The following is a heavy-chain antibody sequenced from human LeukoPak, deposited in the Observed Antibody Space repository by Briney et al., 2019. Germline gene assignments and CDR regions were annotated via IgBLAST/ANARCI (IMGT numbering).Heavy chain of an antibody. CDR1: VGTFSSYA. J-gene: IGHJ4*02. D-gene: IGHD2-21*02. Sequence: ASVKVSCKPSVGTFSSYAISGVRQAPGQGLEWMGGIIPIFGTANYAQKFQGRVTITADESTSTAYMGQSSLRSEATAVYYCERAPVHCGGDCPVDYWGQGTLVTVSS. CDR3: ERAPVHCGGDCPVDY. CDR2: IIPIFGTA. V-gene: IGHV1-69*13.